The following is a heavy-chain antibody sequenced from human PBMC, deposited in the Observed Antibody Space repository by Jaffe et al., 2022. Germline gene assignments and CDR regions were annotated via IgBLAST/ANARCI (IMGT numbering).Heavy chain of an antibody. V-gene: IGHV3-23*01. CDR3: APLRLPFDS. CDR2: VLASGIGT. J-gene: IGHJ4*02. D-gene: IGHD5-12*01. Sequence: EVQLLESGGGLVQPGGSLTLSCAASGFPFSYAMSWVRLAPGKGLEWVATVLASGIGTYYADSVKGRFTISRDNSKKTVYLQMSSLRAEDTAVYYCAPLRLPFDSWGQGTLVTVSS. CDR1: GFPFSYA.